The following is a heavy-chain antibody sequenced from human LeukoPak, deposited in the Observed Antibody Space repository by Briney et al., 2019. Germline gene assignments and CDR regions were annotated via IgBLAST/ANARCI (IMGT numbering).Heavy chain of an antibody. Sequence: PGGSLRLSCAASAFIFSSYDMNWVRQAPGKGLEWVSYISSSGSTIYYADSVKGRFTISRDNAKNSLYLQMNSLRAEDTAVYYCVRDVTGSGWYWGQGTLVTVSS. CDR3: VRDVTGSGWY. CDR2: ISSSGSTI. D-gene: IGHD6-19*01. CDR1: AFIFSSYD. V-gene: IGHV3-48*03. J-gene: IGHJ4*02.